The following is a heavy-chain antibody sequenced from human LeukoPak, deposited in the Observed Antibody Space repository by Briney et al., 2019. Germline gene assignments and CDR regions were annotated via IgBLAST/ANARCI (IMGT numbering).Heavy chain of an antibody. Sequence: ASVKVSCKDSGYTFTSYDINWVRQATGRGLEWMGWMNPNSGNTGYAQKFQGRVTMTRNTSISTAYMELSSLRSEDTAVYYCARGKKQWLAYNWFDPWGQGTLVTVSS. J-gene: IGHJ5*02. D-gene: IGHD6-19*01. V-gene: IGHV1-8*01. CDR3: ARGKKQWLAYNWFDP. CDR2: MNPNSGNT. CDR1: GYTFTSYD.